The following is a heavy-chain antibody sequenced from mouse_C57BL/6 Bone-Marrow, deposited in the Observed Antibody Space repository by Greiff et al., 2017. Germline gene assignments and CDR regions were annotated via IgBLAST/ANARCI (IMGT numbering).Heavy chain of an antibody. Sequence: QVQLQQPGAELVKPGASVKLSCKASGYTFTSYWMHWVKQRPGQGLEWIGMIHPNSGSTNYNEKFKSKATLTVDKSSSTAYMQLSSLTSEDSAVYYCARTGRRRYFDVWGTETTVTVAS. CDR3: ARTGRRRYFDV. V-gene: IGHV1-64*01. J-gene: IGHJ1*03. CDR1: GYTFTSYW. CDR2: IHPNSGST. D-gene: IGHD3-3*01.